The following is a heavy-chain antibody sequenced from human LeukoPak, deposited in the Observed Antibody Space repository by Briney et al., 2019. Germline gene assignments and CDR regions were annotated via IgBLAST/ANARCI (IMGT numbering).Heavy chain of an antibody. CDR2: IYTSGST. D-gene: IGHD1-7*01. CDR3: ARYGRLTGTDL. V-gene: IGHV4-4*09. J-gene: IGHJ5*02. Sequence: PSETLSLTCTVSGGSISSYYWSWIRQPPGKGLEWIGYIYTSGSTNYNPSLKSRVTISVDTSKNQFSLKLSSETAADTAVYYCARYGRLTGTDLWGQGTLVTVSS. CDR1: GGSISSYY.